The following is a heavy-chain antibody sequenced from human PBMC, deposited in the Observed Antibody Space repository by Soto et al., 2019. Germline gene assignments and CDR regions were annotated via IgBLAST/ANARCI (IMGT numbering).Heavy chain of an antibody. CDR3: AKGPSYGDSYFDY. J-gene: IGHJ4*02. D-gene: IGHD4-17*01. Sequence: QVQLVESGGGVVQPGRSLRLSCAASGFTFSSYAMHWVRQAPGKGLEWVAIISYDGSKKYYADSVKGRFTNSRDNSKNTLYVQMNSLRTEDTAEYYCAKGPSYGDSYFDYWGQGTLVTVSS. CDR2: ISYDGSKK. CDR1: GFTFSSYA. V-gene: IGHV3-30*18.